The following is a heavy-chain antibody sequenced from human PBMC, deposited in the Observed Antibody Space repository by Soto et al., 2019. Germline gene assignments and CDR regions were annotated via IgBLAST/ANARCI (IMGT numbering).Heavy chain of an antibody. CDR2: INQSGSP. V-gene: IGHV4-4*02. Sequence: SETLSLTCAVSSGPICSSNWWTWVRQPPGKGLEWIGEINQSGSPNYNPSLRSRVTISVDKSKSQFFLKLSSVTAADTAIYYCAGLGMVAAHREFDPWGQGTLVTVSS. CDR3: AGLGMVAAHREFDP. J-gene: IGHJ5*02. D-gene: IGHD2-15*01. CDR1: SGPICSSNW.